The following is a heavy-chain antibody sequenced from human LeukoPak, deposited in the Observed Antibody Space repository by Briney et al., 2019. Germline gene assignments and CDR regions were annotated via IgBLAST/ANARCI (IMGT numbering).Heavy chain of an antibody. J-gene: IGHJ4*02. CDR1: GFTFSSYS. CDR3: ARSTYCGGDCYPALGY. V-gene: IGHV3-48*02. D-gene: IGHD2-21*02. CDR2: ISGSGRTI. Sequence: GGSLRLSCAASGFTFSSYSMNWVRQAPGKGLEWVSYISGSGRTIYYADSVKGRFTISRDNAKNSLYLQMNSLRDEDTAVYYCARSTYCGGDCYPALGYWGQGTPVTVSS.